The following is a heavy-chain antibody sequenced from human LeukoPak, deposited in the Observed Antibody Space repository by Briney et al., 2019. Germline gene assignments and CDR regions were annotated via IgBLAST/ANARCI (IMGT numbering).Heavy chain of an antibody. D-gene: IGHD4-11*01. CDR2: IYYSGST. CDR3: ARDLSTDSNYAYGMDV. V-gene: IGHV4-30-4*01. J-gene: IGHJ6*02. CDR1: GGSISSGDYY. Sequence: PSQTLSLTCTVSGGSISSGDYYWSWIRQPPGKGLEWIGNIYYSGSTYYNPSLKSRVTISVDTSKNQFSLKLSSVTAADTAVYYCARDLSTDSNYAYGMDVWGQGTTVTVSS.